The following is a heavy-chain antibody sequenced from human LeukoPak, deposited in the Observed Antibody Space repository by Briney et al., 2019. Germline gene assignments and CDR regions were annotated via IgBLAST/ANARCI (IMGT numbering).Heavy chain of an antibody. CDR2: IYSSGST. D-gene: IGHD2-8*01. Sequence: SETLSLTCSASGVSLDEYYWYWVRQSAGKRLEWIGRIYSSGSTNYAPSLKSRVTMSIDTSKRHLSLKLSSVTAADTGFYYCARLNGDGFDIWGQGTKVTVSS. CDR3: ARLNGDGFDI. J-gene: IGHJ3*02. CDR1: GVSLDEYY. V-gene: IGHV4-4*07.